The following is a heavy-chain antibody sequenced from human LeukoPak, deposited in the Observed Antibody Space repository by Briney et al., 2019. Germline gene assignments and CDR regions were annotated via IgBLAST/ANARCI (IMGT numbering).Heavy chain of an antibody. J-gene: IGHJ3*02. Sequence: SETLSLTCAVYGGSFSGYYWSWIRQPPGKGLEWIGEINHSGSTNYNPSLKSRVTISVDTSKNQFSLKLSSVTAADTAVYYCARTTTPTRVTPNSFDIWGQGTMVTVSS. D-gene: IGHD4-17*01. V-gene: IGHV4-34*01. CDR2: INHSGST. CDR1: GGSFSGYY. CDR3: ARTTTPTRVTPNSFDI.